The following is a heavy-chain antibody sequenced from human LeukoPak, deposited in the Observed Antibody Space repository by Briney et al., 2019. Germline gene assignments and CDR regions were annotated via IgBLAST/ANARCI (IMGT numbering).Heavy chain of an antibody. V-gene: IGHV7-4-1*02. CDR1: GYTFTSYA. CDR2: INTNTGNP. D-gene: IGHD1-20*01. Sequence: ASVKVSCKASGYTFTSYAMNWVRQAPGQGLEWMGWINTNTGNPTYAQGFTGRFVFSLDTSVSTAYLQISSLKAEDTAVYYCARLLEGLRWQQPYLAPPYNWNDRPLNLNYYYYMDVWGKGTTVTVSS. J-gene: IGHJ6*03. CDR3: ARLLEGLRWQQPYLAPPYNWNDRPLNLNYYYYMDV.